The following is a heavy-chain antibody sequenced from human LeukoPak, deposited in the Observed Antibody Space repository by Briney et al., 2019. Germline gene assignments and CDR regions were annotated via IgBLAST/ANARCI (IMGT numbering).Heavy chain of an antibody. J-gene: IGHJ4*02. CDR3: ARLYGSAIFDY. CDR1: GFTFSSYS. CDR2: ISTRSTYI. D-gene: IGHD3-10*01. Sequence: TGGSLRLSCAASGFTFSSYSMNWVRQAPGKGLEWVSSISTRSTYIYYADSVKGRFTISRDNAKNSLYLQMNSLTAEDTAIYYCARLYGSAIFDYWSQGTLVTISS. V-gene: IGHV3-21*01.